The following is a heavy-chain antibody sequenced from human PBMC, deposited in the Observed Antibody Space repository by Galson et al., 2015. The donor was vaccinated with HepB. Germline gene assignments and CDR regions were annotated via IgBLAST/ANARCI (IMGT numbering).Heavy chain of an antibody. CDR3: AKGDYCSSTSCYRHLDYYYYGMDV. V-gene: IGHV3-23*01. J-gene: IGHJ6*02. Sequence: SLRLSCAASGFTFSSYAMSWVRQAPGKGLEWVSAISGSGGSTYYADSVKGRFTISRDNSKNTLYLQMNSLRAEDTAVYYCAKGDYCSSTSCYRHLDYYYYGMDVWGQGTTVTVSS. D-gene: IGHD2-2*01. CDR1: GFTFSSYA. CDR2: ISGSGGST.